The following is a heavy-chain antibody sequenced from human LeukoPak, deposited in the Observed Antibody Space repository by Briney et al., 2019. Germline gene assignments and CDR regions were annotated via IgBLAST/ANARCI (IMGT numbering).Heavy chain of an antibody. CDR1: GGSFSGYY. V-gene: IGHV4-34*01. D-gene: IGHD3-9*01. Sequence: SETLSLTCAVYGGSFSGYYWSWIRQPPGKGLEWIGEINHSGSTNYNPSLKGRGTISVDMSKNRFSLKLSSVTAADTAVYYCARGSFTDILTYYFDYWGQGTLVTVSS. CDR2: INHSGST. J-gene: IGHJ4*02. CDR3: ARGSFTDILTYYFDY.